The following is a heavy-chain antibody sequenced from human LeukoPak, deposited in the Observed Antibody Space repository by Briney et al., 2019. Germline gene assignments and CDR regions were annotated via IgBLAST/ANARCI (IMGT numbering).Heavy chain of an antibody. CDR2: LNPNSGGT. CDR3: ARGFGPSSSSRWFDP. CDR1: GYTFTGYY. Sequence: GASVKVSCKASGYTFTGYYMHWVRQAPGQGVEWRGWLNPNSGGTKYAQKFQGRVTMTRDTSISTAYMELSRLRSDDTAVYYCARGFGPSSSSRWFDPWGQGTQVTVSS. J-gene: IGHJ5*02. V-gene: IGHV1-2*02. D-gene: IGHD6-6*01.